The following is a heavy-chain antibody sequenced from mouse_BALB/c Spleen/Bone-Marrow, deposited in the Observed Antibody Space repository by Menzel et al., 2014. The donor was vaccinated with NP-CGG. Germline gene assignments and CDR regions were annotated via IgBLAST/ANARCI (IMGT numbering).Heavy chain of an antibody. CDR3: ARAGYDGYPWYFDV. D-gene: IGHD2-3*01. J-gene: IGHJ1*01. CDR2: ISNLAYSI. CDR1: GFTSSDYG. V-gene: IGHV5-15*02. Sequence: DVKLQESGGGLVQPGGSRKLSCAASGFTSSDYGMAWVRQAPGKGPEWVAFISNLAYSIYYADTVTGRFTISRENAKNTLYLEISSLRSEDSAMYYCARAGYDGYPWYFDVWGAGTTVTVSS.